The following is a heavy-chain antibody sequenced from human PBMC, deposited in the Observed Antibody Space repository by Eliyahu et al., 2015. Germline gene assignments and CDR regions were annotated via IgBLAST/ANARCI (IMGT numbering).Heavy chain of an antibody. V-gene: IGHV4-59*01. Sequence: QVQLQESGPVLVKPSETLSLTCTXSGGSIHGYYWTWIRQAPGKGLEWVGYIYSTGTTHYNPSLKSRVTMSIDTSRNQFSLKLSSMTAADTAAYYCARVXMGDTTNFDYWGQGSLVTVSS. J-gene: IGHJ4*02. CDR1: GGSIHGYY. D-gene: IGHD1-26*01. CDR3: ARVXMGDTTNFDY. CDR2: IYSTGTT.